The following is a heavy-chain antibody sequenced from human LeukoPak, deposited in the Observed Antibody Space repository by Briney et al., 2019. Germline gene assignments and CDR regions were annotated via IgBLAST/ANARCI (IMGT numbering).Heavy chain of an antibody. D-gene: IGHD2-15*01. J-gene: IGHJ1*01. CDR3: ATSYCSGGSCYPQYFQH. CDR2: IRYDGSNK. Sequence: GGSLRLSCAASGFTFSSYGMHWVRQAPGKGLEWVAFIRYDGSNKYYADSAKGRFTISRDNSKNTLYLQMNSLRAEDTAVYYCATSYCSGGSCYPQYFQHWGQGTLVTVSS. V-gene: IGHV3-30*02. CDR1: GFTFSSYG.